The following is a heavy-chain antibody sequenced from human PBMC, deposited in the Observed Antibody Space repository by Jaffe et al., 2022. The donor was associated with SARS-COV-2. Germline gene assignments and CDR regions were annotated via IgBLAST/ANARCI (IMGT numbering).Heavy chain of an antibody. V-gene: IGHV3-23*01. J-gene: IGHJ4*02. CDR2: ITSSGGDT. D-gene: IGHD2-21*01. Sequence: EVQLLESGGGLVQPGGSLRLSCAASGFTFRNYAMTWVRQAPGKGLEWVSTITSSGGDTYYADSVKGRFTVSRDNSKNTLYLQMDSLRAEDTAFYYCAKLLLGSDSWGQGTLVTVSS. CDR1: GFTFRNYA. CDR3: AKLLLGSDS.